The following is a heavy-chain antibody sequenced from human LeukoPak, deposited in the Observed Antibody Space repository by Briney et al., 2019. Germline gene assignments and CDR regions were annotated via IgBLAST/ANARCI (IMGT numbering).Heavy chain of an antibody. CDR2: ISSSSSYI. J-gene: IGHJ4*02. V-gene: IGHV3-21*01. CDR1: GFTFSSYS. D-gene: IGHD1-26*01. Sequence: GGSLRLSCAASGFTFSSYSMNWVRQAPGKGLEWVSSISSSSSYIYYADSVKGRFTISRDNAKNSLYLQMNSLRAEDTAVYHCARADGYSGSHFDYWGQGTLVTVSS. CDR3: ARADGYSGSHFDY.